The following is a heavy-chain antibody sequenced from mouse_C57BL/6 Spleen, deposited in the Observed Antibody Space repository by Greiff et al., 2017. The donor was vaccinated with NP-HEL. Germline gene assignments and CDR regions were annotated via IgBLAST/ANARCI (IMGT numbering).Heavy chain of an antibody. D-gene: IGHD1-1*01. CDR3: TLLPGRYFDV. CDR1: GFTFSNYW. CDR2: IRLKSDNYAT. V-gene: IGHV6-3*01. Sequence: EVQLQESGGGLVQPGGSMKLSCVASGFTFSNYWMNWVRQSPEKGLEWVAQIRLKSDNYATHYAESVKGRFTISRDDSKSSVYLQMNNLRADDTGIYYCTLLPGRYFDVWGTGTTVTVSS. J-gene: IGHJ1*03.